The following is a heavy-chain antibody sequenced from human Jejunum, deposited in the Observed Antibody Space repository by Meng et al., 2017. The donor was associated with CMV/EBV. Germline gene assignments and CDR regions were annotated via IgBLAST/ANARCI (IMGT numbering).Heavy chain of an antibody. CDR1: GGSISNYY. CDR3: ARDRGYSHGYELAY. CDR2: IHSSGPT. J-gene: IGHJ4*02. D-gene: IGHD5-12*01. Sequence: VSGGSISNYYWSWIRQSPGKGLEWIGYIHSSGPTSYNPSLKSRVSMSLDTSKNRFSLKLTSVTAADTAVYYCARDRGYSHGYELAYWGQGTLVTVSS. V-gene: IGHV4-59*01.